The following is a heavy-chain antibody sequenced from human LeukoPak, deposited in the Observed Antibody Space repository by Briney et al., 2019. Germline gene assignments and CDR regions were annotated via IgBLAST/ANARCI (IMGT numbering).Heavy chain of an antibody. CDR1: GFTFSSYS. D-gene: IGHD3-16*01. V-gene: IGHV3-23*01. CDR3: AKNYDYVWGSPNWFDP. J-gene: IGHJ5*02. Sequence: GGSLRLSCAASGFTFSSYSMSWFRQAPGKGLEWVSAISGSGGSTYYADSVKGRFTISRDNSKNTLYLQMNSLRAEDTAVYYCAKNYDYVWGSPNWFDPWGQGTLVTVSS. CDR2: ISGSGGST.